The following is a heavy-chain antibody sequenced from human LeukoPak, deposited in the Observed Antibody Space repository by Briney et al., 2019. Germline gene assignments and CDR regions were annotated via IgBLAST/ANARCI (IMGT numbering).Heavy chain of an antibody. CDR2: SRYKADSYTA. D-gene: IGHD6-13*01. Sequence: GGSLRLSCVASGFTFIDSFMSWVRQAPGKGLEWVGRSRYKADSYTAEYAASVKGRFTISRDESKNSLYLQISSLETEDAAVYYCATSSWYRLAYWGQGSLVTVSS. CDR1: GFTFIDSF. CDR3: ATSSWYRLAY. J-gene: IGHJ4*02. V-gene: IGHV3-72*01.